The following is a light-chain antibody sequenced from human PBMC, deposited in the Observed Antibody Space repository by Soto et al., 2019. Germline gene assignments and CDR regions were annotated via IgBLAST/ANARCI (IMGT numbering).Light chain of an antibody. CDR2: HDD. CDR3: QAWDNNTAV. Sequence: SYELTQSPSVSVSPGQTASISCSGEKLGENFVCWYQQKPGQSPVVVIYHDDKRPPGIPERFSGSSSGNRATLTIAGTQALDEADYYCQAWDNNTAVFGGGTQLTVL. J-gene: IGLJ2*01. CDR1: KLGENF. V-gene: IGLV3-1*01.